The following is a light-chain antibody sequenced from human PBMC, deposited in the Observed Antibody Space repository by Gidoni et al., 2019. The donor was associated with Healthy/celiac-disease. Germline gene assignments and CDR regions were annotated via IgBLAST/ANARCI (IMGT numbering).Light chain of an antibody. V-gene: IGKV1-39*01. CDR3: QQSYSTLCX. J-gene: IGKJ2*04. CDR2: AAS. CDR1: QSISSY. Sequence: DIQMTQSPSSLSASVGDRVTITCRASQSISSYLNWYQQKPGKAPKLLIYAASSLQSGVPSRFSGSGSGTDFTLTISSLQPEDFATYYCQQSYSTLCXFXQGTKLEI.